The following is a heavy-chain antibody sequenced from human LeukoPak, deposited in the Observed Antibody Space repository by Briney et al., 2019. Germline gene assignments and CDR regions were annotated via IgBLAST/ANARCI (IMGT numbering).Heavy chain of an antibody. D-gene: IGHD3-22*01. CDR3: ARDYYDGSAYYSYYEY. CDR1: GFTSSSYA. CDR2: LYSNGNT. V-gene: IGHV3-23*01. J-gene: IGHJ4*02. Sequence: GGSLRLSCAASGFTSSSYAMSWVRQAPGKGLEWVSTLYSNGNTYYGDSVKGRFTISRDNSKNTLSLQMNSLRAEDTAVYYCARDYYDGSAYYSYYEYWGQGTLVTVSS.